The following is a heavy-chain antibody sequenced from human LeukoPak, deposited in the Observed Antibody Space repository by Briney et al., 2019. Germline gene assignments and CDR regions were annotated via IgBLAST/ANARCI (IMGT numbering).Heavy chain of an antibody. CDR3: AKAQGAWAFDY. V-gene: IGHV1-46*01. CDR2: IDPSGGST. CDR1: GYSFTSYY. D-gene: IGHD7-27*01. J-gene: IGHJ4*02. Sequence: ASVKVSCKASGYSFTSYYMHWVRQAPGQGLEWMGIIDPSGGSTSYAQKFQGRVTMTRDTSTSTVYMELSSLRSEDTAVYYCAKAQGAWAFDYWGQGTLVTVSS.